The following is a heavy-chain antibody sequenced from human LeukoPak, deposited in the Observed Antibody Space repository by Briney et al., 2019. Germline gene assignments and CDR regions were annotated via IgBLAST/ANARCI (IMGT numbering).Heavy chain of an antibody. Sequence: SETLSLTCTVSGGSMNQYYWSWIRQPPGKGLEWIGSIYHSGSTYYNPSLKSRVTISVDTSKNQFSLKLSSVTAADTAVYYCAGHYCSGGSCFPPYYYYYMDVWGKGTTVTISS. CDR1: GGSMNQYY. D-gene: IGHD2-15*01. CDR3: AGHYCSGGSCFPPYYYYYMDV. V-gene: IGHV4-59*01. CDR2: IYHSGST. J-gene: IGHJ6*03.